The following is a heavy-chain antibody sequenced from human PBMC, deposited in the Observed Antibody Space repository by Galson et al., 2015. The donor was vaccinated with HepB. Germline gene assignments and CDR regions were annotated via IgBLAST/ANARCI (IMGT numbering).Heavy chain of an antibody. CDR3: ARGEGYLGYSSGRKHFDY. J-gene: IGHJ4*02. CDR2: IIPIFGTA. V-gene: IGHV1-69*13. CDR1: GGTFSSYA. D-gene: IGHD6-19*01. Sequence: SVTVSCKASGGTFSSYAISWVRQAPGQGLEWMGGIIPIFGTANYAQKFQGRVTITADESTSTAYMELSSLRSEDTAVYYCARGEGYLGYSSGRKHFDYWGQGTLVTVSS.